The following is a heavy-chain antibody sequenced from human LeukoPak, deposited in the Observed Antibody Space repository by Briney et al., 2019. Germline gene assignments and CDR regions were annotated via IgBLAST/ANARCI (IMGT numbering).Heavy chain of an antibody. CDR1: GGSISSGGYY. CDR2: IYYSGST. CDR3: ARGGIVVVPIDP. V-gene: IGHV4-31*03. J-gene: IGHJ5*02. Sequence: PSQTLSLTCTVSGGSISSGGYYWSWIRQHPGKGLEWIGYIYYSGSTYYNPSLKSRVTISVDTSKNQFSLKLSSVTAADTAVYYCARGGIVVVPIDPWGQGTLVTVSS. D-gene: IGHD2-2*01.